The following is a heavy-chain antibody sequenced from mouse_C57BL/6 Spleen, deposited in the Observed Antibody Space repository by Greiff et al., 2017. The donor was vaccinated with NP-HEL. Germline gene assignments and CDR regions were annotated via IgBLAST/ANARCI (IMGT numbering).Heavy chain of an antibody. CDR2: IDPSDSYT. Sequence: QVQLQQPGAELVMPGASVKLSCKASGYTFTSYWMHWVKQRPGQGLEWIGEIDPSDSYTNYNQKFKGKSTLTVDKSSSTAYMQLRSQTSEDSAVYYCARRAYYSNYGYFDVWGTGTTVTVSS. V-gene: IGHV1-69*01. D-gene: IGHD2-5*01. CDR1: GYTFTSYW. J-gene: IGHJ1*03. CDR3: ARRAYYSNYGYFDV.